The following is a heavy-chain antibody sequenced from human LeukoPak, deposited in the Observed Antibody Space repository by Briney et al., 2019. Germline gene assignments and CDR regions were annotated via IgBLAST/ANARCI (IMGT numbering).Heavy chain of an antibody. V-gene: IGHV1-2*02. CDR1: GYTFTGYY. CDR2: INPNSGGT. D-gene: IGHD3-22*01. J-gene: IGHJ3*02. CDR3: ARELSGNTYYYDSSGYSDAFDI. Sequence: VSVKVSCKASGYTFTGYYMHWVRQAPGQGLEWMGWINPNSGGTNYAQKFQGRVTMTRDTSISTAYMELSRLRSGDTAVYYCARELSGNTYYYDSSGYSDAFDIRGQGTMVTVSS.